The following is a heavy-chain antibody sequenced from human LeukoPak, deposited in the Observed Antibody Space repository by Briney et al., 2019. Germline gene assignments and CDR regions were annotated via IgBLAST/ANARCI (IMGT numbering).Heavy chain of an antibody. CDR1: GFTFSDYY. Sequence: KPGGSLRLSCAASGFTFSDYYMSWIRQAPGKGLEWVSYISSSGSTIYYADSVKGRFTISRDNSKNTLFLQMNSLRAEDTAVYYCARGHWFAHLDYWGQGTLVTVSS. J-gene: IGHJ4*02. CDR2: ISSSGSTI. D-gene: IGHD3-9*01. V-gene: IGHV3-11*01. CDR3: ARGHWFAHLDY.